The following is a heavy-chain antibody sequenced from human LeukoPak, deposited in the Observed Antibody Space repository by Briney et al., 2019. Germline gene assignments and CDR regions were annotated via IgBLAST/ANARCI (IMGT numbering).Heavy chain of an antibody. CDR2: IWFDGSNK. D-gene: IGHD2-2*01. CDR1: GFTFSSYG. J-gene: IGHJ4*02. V-gene: IGHV3-33*01. CDR3: ARDRRYCSSTSCYDLVY. Sequence: GGSLRLSCAASGFTFSSYGMHWVRQASGKGLEWVAVIWFDGSNKYYADSVKGRFTISRDNSKNTLYLQMNSLRAEDTAVYYCARDRRYCSSTSCYDLVYWGQGTLVTVSS.